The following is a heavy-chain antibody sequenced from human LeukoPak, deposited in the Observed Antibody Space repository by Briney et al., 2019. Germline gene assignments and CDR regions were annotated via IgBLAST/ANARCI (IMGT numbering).Heavy chain of an antibody. Sequence: GGSLRLSCAASGFTFCTYWMTWVRQAPGKGLEWVASINQDGSGKYYVDSVKGRFTISRDNALKSLYLEMNSLRAEDTAVYYCARAVTSTEGYWGQGTLVTVSS. D-gene: IGHD4-17*01. CDR3: ARAVTSTEGY. V-gene: IGHV3-7*03. J-gene: IGHJ4*02. CDR1: GFTFCTYW. CDR2: INQDGSGK.